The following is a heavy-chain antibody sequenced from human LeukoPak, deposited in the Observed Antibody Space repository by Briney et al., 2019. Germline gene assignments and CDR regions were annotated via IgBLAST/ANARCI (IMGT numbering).Heavy chain of an antibody. V-gene: IGHV3-7*01. CDR3: ATYINWVAGDV. J-gene: IGHJ6*02. CDR2: INHEGGDI. Sequence: GGSLRLSCAASGFTFDKSWMSWVRQAPGKGLEQVANINHEGGDIQYVDSVKGRFTISRDNAKDSVYLQMNSLRAEDTAVYHCATYINWVAGDVWGQGTTVTVSS. CDR1: GFTFDKSW. D-gene: IGHD1-1*01.